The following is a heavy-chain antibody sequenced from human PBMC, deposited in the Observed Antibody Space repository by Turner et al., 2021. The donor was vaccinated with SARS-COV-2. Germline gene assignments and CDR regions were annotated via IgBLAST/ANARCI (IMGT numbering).Heavy chain of an antibody. J-gene: IGHJ4*02. CDR3: ARTFTAFVRVDY. CDR1: GYTFTSYD. Sequence: QVQLVQSGAEVKKPGGSVKVPCKASGYTFTSYDINWVRQATGQGLEAMRWMNPNSGNTGYSEKFQCTVTMTKNNSMRTAYMERSRLRSKDTDVYYCARTFTAFVRVDYWGQGTLVTVSS. CDR2: MNPNSGNT. D-gene: IGHD3-10*01. V-gene: IGHV1-8*01.